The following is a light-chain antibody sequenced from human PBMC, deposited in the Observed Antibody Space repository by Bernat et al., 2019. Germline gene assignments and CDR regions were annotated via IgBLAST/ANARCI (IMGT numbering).Light chain of an antibody. CDR1: SSDVGGYNF. CDR2: DVS. CDR3: CSYAGSYTWV. Sequence: ALTQPRSVSGSPGQSVTISCTGTSSDVGGYNFVSWYQEHPGKAPKLLISDVSKRPSGVPDRFSGSKSGNTASLIISGLQAEDEADYYCCSYAGSYTWVFGEGTKLTVL. J-gene: IGLJ2*01. V-gene: IGLV2-11*01.